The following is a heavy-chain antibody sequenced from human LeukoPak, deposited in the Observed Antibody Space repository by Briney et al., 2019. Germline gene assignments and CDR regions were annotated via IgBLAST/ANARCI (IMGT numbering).Heavy chain of an antibody. CDR2: IDHSGST. CDR3: ARIMVRGVIFDY. D-gene: IGHD3-10*01. Sequence: SGTLSLTCAVSGGSIINSNWWSWVRQPPGKGLEWIGEIDHSGSTSYNPSLKSRVTMSVDRSQNQFSLRLSTVTAADTAVYYCARIMVRGVIFDYWGQGTLVTVSS. CDR1: GGSIINSNW. J-gene: IGHJ4*02. V-gene: IGHV4-4*02.